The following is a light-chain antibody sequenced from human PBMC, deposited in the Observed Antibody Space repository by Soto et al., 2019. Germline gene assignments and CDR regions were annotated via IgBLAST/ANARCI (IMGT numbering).Light chain of an antibody. CDR3: QQVNYYPFT. Sequence: IQLTQSPSSLSASVGDRVIMTCRASQGISSYLAWYQQKPGKAPTLLIYAASTLETGVPSRFSGSGSGTDFTLTISSLQPEDFATYYCQQVNYYPFTFGGGTRVEIK. V-gene: IGKV1-9*01. CDR2: AAS. J-gene: IGKJ4*01. CDR1: QGISSY.